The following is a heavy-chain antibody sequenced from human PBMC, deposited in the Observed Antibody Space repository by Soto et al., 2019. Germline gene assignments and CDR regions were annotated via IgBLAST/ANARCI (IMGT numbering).Heavy chain of an antibody. D-gene: IGHD7-27*01. V-gene: IGHV6-1*01. CDR3: ARDRLSEGANWDHFDY. Sequence: KQSQTLSLTCAISGDSVSSNSAAWNWIRQSPSRGLEWLGRTYYRSKWYNDYAVSVKSRITINPDTSKNQFSLQLNSVTPEDTAVYYCARDRLSEGANWDHFDYWGQGTLVTVSS. CDR1: GDSVSSNSAA. J-gene: IGHJ4*02. CDR2: TYYRSKWYN.